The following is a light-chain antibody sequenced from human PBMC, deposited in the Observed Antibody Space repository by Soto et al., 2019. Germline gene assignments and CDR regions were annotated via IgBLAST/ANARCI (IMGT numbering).Light chain of an antibody. CDR2: KAS. Sequence: DIPMTQSPSTLSASVGDRVTFTCRASQSIDTWLAWYQQKPGKAPNLLVYKASSLESGVPSRFSGSGFGTEFTLTLSRLQPDGFAPYYCQQYNSFPYSFGQGPRLEIK. V-gene: IGKV1-5*03. CDR1: QSIDTW. CDR3: QQYNSFPYS. J-gene: IGKJ2*03.